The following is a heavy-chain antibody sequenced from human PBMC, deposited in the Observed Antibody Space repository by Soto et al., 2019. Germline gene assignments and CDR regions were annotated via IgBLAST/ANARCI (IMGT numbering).Heavy chain of an antibody. D-gene: IGHD1-7*01. V-gene: IGHV3-30-3*01. CDR1: GFTFSSYA. Sequence: PGGSLRLSCAASGFTFSSYAMHWVRQAPGKGLEWVAVISYDGSNKYYADSVKGRFTISRDNSKNTLYLQMNSLRAEDTAVYYCAREYGITGTTFDYWGQGTLVTVSS. J-gene: IGHJ4*02. CDR3: AREYGITGTTFDY. CDR2: ISYDGSNK.